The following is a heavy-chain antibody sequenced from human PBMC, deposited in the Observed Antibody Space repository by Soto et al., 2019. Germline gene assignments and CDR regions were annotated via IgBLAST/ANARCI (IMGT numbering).Heavy chain of an antibody. J-gene: IGHJ4*02. CDR2: ISWDDEK. D-gene: IGHD3-3*01. CDR3: AHRTYYTSERQFDY. CDR1: GFSLSTSGMG. Sequence: QITLKESGPTLVKPTQTLTLTCTSSGFSLSTSGMGVGWIRQPPGKALECLAVISWDDEKLYNPSLKSRLTGTKDTSENQVVLTMTNMDPVDTATYYCAHRTYYTSERQFDYWGQGTLVTVSS. V-gene: IGHV2-5*02.